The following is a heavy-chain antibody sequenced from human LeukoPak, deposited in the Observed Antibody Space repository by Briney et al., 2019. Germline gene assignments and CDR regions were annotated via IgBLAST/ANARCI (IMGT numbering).Heavy chain of an antibody. CDR3: ARDRDAVTTGIFDY. V-gene: IGHV3-21*01. CDR1: GFTFSSYS. D-gene: IGHD4-17*01. J-gene: IGHJ4*02. Sequence: GGSLRLSCAASGFTFSSYSMNWVRQAPGKGPEWVSSISSSSSYIYYADSVKGRFTISRDNAKNSLYLQMNSLRAEDTAAYYCARDRDAVTTGIFDYWGQGTLVTVSS. CDR2: ISSSSSYI.